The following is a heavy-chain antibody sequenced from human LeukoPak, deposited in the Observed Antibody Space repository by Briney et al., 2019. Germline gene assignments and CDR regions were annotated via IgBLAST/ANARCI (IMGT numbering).Heavy chain of an antibody. J-gene: IGHJ4*02. Sequence: QTGGSLRLSCAASGFILSGSDMHWVRQASGKGLEWIGRIRTKVKNYATAYAASVRGRFTLSRDDSNNMAYLQMNSLKTEDTALYFCTAFTDRPSDHWSQGTLVTVSS. CDR3: TAFTDRPSDH. V-gene: IGHV3-73*01. CDR1: GFILSGSD. CDR2: IRTKVKNYAT.